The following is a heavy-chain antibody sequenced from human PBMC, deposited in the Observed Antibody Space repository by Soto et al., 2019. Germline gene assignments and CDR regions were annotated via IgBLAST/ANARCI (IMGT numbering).Heavy chain of an antibody. V-gene: IGHV3-23*01. J-gene: IGHJ4*02. D-gene: IGHD3-16*02. CDR3: ARRTSFLGAFDY. Sequence: PGGSLRLSCVASGFSFDKYAMAWVRQAPGKGPEWVSHVAAGGGHTYYAESVKGRFTISRDNSKNTLFLQVNTLRADDTAIYFCARRTSFLGAFDYWGQGVLVTVSS. CDR2: VAAGGGHT. CDR1: GFSFDKYA.